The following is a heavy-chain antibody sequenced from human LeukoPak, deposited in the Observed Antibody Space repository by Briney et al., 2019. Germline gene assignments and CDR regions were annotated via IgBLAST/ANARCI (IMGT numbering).Heavy chain of an antibody. Sequence: GGSLRLSCAASGFTFSSFAMSWVRQAPGKGLEWVSAIDPSSTYIYYADSVKGRFTISRDNAENSLYLQMNSLRVEDTAVYYCARAPTVLVGYCSSSSCQADYWGQGTLVTVSS. CDR1: GFTFSSFA. D-gene: IGHD2-2*01. CDR3: ARAPTVLVGYCSSSSCQADY. J-gene: IGHJ4*02. V-gene: IGHV3-21*01. CDR2: IDPSSTYI.